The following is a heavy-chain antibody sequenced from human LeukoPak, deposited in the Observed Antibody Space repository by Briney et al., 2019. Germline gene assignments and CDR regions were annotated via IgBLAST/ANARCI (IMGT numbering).Heavy chain of an antibody. CDR1: GYTFTGYY. J-gene: IGHJ3*02. Sequence: ASVKVSCKASGYTFTGYYMHWVRQAPGQGLEWMGWIRSYQGITKYAQEFQGRVTMTTDTSTRTAFMELRSLRSDDTAVYFCARGVFGADDVFDIWGQGTMVTVSS. D-gene: IGHD3-10*01. V-gene: IGHV1-18*04. CDR3: ARGVFGADDVFDI. CDR2: IRSYQGIT.